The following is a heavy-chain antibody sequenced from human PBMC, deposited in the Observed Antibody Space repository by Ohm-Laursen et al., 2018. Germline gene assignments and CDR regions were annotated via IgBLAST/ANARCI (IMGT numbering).Heavy chain of an antibody. Sequence: PSETLSLTCAVSRGSVSSGSFCWSWIRQPPGKGLEWIGYIYYSGSTNYNPSLKSRVTISVDTSKNQFSLKLSSVTAADTAVYYCARVSRVVVPAAPKHFDYWGQGTLVTVSS. V-gene: IGHV4-61*01. D-gene: IGHD2-2*01. CDR2: IYYSGST. CDR3: ARVSRVVVPAAPKHFDY. CDR1: RGSVSSGSFC. J-gene: IGHJ4*02.